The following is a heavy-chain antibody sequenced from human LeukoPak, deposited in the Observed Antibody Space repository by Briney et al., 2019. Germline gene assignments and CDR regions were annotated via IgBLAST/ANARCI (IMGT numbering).Heavy chain of an antibody. Sequence: GSLRLSCAASAFTFNSYVMSWVRQTPGQGLEWVSTISGSGGSTNYADSVKGRFTISRDNSKNTLYLQMNSLRAEDTAVYYCAGSISGNDYYFFSYWGQGTLVTVSS. CDR3: AGSISGNDYYFFSY. J-gene: IGHJ4*02. V-gene: IGHV3-23*01. CDR1: AFTFNSYV. CDR2: ISGSGGST. D-gene: IGHD3-22*01.